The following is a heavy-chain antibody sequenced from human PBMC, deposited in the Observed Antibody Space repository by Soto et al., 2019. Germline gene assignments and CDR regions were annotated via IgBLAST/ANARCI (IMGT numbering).Heavy chain of an antibody. CDR1: GFTFSDYY. V-gene: IGHV3-11*01. CDR3: ARDTLDILTGYYPSNYMDV. Sequence: PGGSLRLSCAASGFTFSDYYMSWIRQAPGKGLEWVSYISSSGSTIYYAESVKGRFTISRDNAKNSLYLQMNSLRAEDTAVYYCARDTLDILTGYYPSNYMDVWGKGTTVTVSS. D-gene: IGHD3-9*01. CDR2: ISSSGSTI. J-gene: IGHJ6*03.